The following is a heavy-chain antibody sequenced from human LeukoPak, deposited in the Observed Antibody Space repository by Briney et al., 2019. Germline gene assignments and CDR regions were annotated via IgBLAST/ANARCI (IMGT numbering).Heavy chain of an antibody. V-gene: IGHV4-59*01. CDR3: AXHHPRNTVDF. CDR2: IYYSGTT. D-gene: IGHD2-8*02. CDR1: GGSISSYY. Sequence: SETLSLTCTVSGGSISSYYWSWIRQPPGKGLEWIGYIYYSGTTNYNPSLKSRVTISVDTSKNQFSLKLSSVTAADTAVYYCAXHHPRNTVDFWGQGTLVTVSS. J-gene: IGHJ4*02.